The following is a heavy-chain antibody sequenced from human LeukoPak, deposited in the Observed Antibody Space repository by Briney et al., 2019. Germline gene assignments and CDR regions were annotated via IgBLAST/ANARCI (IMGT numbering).Heavy chain of an antibody. CDR3: ARARNCSSGTCYKDY. Sequence: EGSLRLSCAASGLTFSGYWMHWVRQAPGKGLVWVSRINGDGSSTSYADSVKGRFTISRDNAKNTLYLQMNSLGAEDTAVYYCARARNCSSGTCYKDYWGQGTLVTVSS. V-gene: IGHV3-74*01. D-gene: IGHD2-15*01. J-gene: IGHJ4*02. CDR1: GLTFSGYW. CDR2: INGDGSST.